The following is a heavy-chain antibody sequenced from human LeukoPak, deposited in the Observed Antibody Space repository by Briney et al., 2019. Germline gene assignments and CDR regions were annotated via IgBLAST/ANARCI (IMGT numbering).Heavy chain of an antibody. CDR3: ARTSGSYLKGFDP. D-gene: IGHD3-10*01. J-gene: IGHJ5*02. CDR1: GGSISSSSYD. V-gene: IGHV4-39*01. CDR2: IYYSGST. Sequence: SETLSLTCTVSGGSISSSSYDCGWIRQPPGKGLAWIGSIYYSGSTYYNPSHKRRATISVDTSMYQFSVKLSSVTATDTAVYYCARTSGSYLKGFDPWGQGTLVTVSS.